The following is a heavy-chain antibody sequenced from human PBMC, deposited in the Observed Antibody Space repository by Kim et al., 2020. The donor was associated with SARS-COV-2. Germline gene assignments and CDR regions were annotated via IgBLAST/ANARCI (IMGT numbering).Heavy chain of an antibody. D-gene: IGHD3-10*01. CDR2: INAGNGNT. J-gene: IGHJ6*02. V-gene: IGHV1-3*01. CDR1: GYTFTSYA. CDR3: ASGGYYYGSGSYYALSYYYGMDV. Sequence: ASVKVSCKASGYTFTSYAMHWVRQAPGQRLEWMGWINAGNGNTKYSQKFQGRVTITRDTSASTAYMELSSLRSEDTAVYYCASGGYYYGSGSYYALSYYYGMDVWGPGTTVTVSS.